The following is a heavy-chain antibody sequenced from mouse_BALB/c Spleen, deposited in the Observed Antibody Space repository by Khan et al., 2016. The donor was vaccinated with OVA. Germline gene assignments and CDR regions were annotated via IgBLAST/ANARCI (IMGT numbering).Heavy chain of an antibody. CDR3: ASSGEGDNGYFDV. Sequence: EVQLQESGPGLVKPSQSLSLTCTVTGYSITSDSAWNWIRQFPGNKLEWMGYITDNGRTNYNQSLKSRISISRDSSKNQFFLQLNSVTTEDTATEYCASSGEGDNGYFDVGGAGTTVTAAS. V-gene: IGHV3-2*02. CDR1: GYSITSDSA. J-gene: IGHJ1*01. CDR2: ITDNGRT. D-gene: IGHD2-13*01.